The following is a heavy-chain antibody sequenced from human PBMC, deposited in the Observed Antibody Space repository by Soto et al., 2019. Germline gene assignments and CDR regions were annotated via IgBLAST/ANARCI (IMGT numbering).Heavy chain of an antibody. D-gene: IGHD3-10*01. CDR2: IYHSGST. CDR3: SIRVTVAPT. Sequence: SETLSLTCAVSGDSISSGGYSWSWIRQPPGKGLEWIGYIYHSGSTNYNPSLKSRVTISIDRSKNQFSLNLSSVTAASTAVYYRSIRVTVAPTWGQGTLVTVSS. J-gene: IGHJ5*01. CDR1: GDSISSGGYS. V-gene: IGHV4-30-2*01.